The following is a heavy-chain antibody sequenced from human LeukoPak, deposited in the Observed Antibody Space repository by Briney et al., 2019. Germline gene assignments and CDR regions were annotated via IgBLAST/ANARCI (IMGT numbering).Heavy chain of an antibody. CDR3: ARGVDYYGSGSYWGEFDY. Sequence: ASVKVSCKASGYTFTSYGISWVRQAPGQGLEWMGWINPNSGGTNYAQKFQGRVTITADESTSTAYMELSSLRSEDTAVYYCARGVDYYGSGSYWGEFDYWGQGTLVTVSS. V-gene: IGHV1-18*01. D-gene: IGHD3-10*01. J-gene: IGHJ4*02. CDR1: GYTFTSYG. CDR2: INPNSGGT.